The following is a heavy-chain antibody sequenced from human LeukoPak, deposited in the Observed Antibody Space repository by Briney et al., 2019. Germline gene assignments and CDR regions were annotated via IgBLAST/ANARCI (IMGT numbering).Heavy chain of an antibody. J-gene: IGHJ4*02. Sequence: SVGVSCKASGGTFSSYAISWVRQAPGQGLEWMGGIIPIFGTANYAQKFQGRVTITTDESTSTAYMELSSLRSEDTAVYYCARAGELRQLGRSGGYLYRGQGTLVTVSS. CDR1: GGTFSSYA. CDR2: IIPIFGTA. CDR3: ARAGELRQLGRSGGYLY. V-gene: IGHV1-69*05. D-gene: IGHD1-26*01.